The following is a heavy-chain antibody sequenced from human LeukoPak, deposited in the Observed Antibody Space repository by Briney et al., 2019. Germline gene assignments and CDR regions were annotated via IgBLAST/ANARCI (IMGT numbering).Heavy chain of an antibody. V-gene: IGHV3-21*01. CDR3: ATYRVRHMNSLDY. CDR2: ISSNSAYL. J-gene: IGHJ4*02. D-gene: IGHD2-8*01. CDR1: GFTFRSYT. Sequence: NPGGSLRLSCAASGFTFRSYTMNWVRQAPGGGLEWVSSISSNSAYLYYADSLRGRFTISRDNAKNSLFLQMNSLRAEDTAVYYCATYRVRHMNSLDYWGRGTLVTVSS.